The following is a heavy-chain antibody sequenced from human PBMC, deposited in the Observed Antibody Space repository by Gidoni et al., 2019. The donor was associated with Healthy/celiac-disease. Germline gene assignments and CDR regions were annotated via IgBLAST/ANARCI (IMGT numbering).Heavy chain of an antibody. J-gene: IGHJ4*02. V-gene: IGHV1-46*01. CDR3: ARDGLAYYYGSGSYYSD. CDR1: GYTLTSSS. Sequence: QVQLVQSGAEVKKPGASVKVSCKASGYTLTSSSMHWVRQAPGQGLEWMGIINPSGGSTSYAQKFQGRVTMTRDTSTSTVYTELSSLRSEDTAVYYCARDGLAYYYGSGSYYSDWGQGTLVTVSS. CDR2: INPSGGST. D-gene: IGHD3-10*01.